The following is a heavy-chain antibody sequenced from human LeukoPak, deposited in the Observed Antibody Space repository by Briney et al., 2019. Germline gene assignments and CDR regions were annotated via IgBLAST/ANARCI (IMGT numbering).Heavy chain of an antibody. D-gene: IGHD1/OR15-1a*01. CDR1: GFIFSNYW. CDR2: IRPDGSEE. CDR3: ARFGITATLDV. Sequence: GGSLRLSCAASGFIFSNYWMSWVRQAPGKGLEWVANIRPDGSEEYYVDPLKGRFTISRDNARNSLYLQVNSLRAEDTAVYSCARFGITATLDVWGKGTTVTVYS. J-gene: IGHJ6*04. V-gene: IGHV3-7*01.